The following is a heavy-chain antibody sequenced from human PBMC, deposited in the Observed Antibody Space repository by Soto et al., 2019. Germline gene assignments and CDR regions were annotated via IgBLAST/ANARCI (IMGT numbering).Heavy chain of an antibody. CDR2: ISTSGSTV. D-gene: IGHD2-2*01. V-gene: IGHV3-48*03. CDR1: RFTFSTYE. CDR3: VRYCSTTLCNGVATRTFDY. Sequence: GGSLRLSCAASRFTFSTYEMNWVRQAPGKGLEWVSYISTSGSTVYYADSVKGRFTISRDNTRNSLYLQMNSLRDEDTAIYYCVRYCSTTLCNGVATRTFDYWGQGTLVTVSS. J-gene: IGHJ4*02.